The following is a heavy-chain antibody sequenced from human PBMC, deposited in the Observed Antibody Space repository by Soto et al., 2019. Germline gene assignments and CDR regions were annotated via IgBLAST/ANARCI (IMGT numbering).Heavy chain of an antibody. CDR2: IYYSGST. CDR3: ARDHEYDFWSGYYPNYYYYGMDV. D-gene: IGHD3-3*01. V-gene: IGHV4-30-4*01. J-gene: IGHJ6*02. CDR1: GGSISSGEYY. Sequence: PSETLSLTCTVSGGSISSGEYYWSWIRQPPGKGLEWIGYIYYSGSTYYNPSLKSRVTISVDTSRNQFSLKLSSVTAADTAVYYCARDHEYDFWSGYYPNYYYYGMDVWGQGTTVTVSS.